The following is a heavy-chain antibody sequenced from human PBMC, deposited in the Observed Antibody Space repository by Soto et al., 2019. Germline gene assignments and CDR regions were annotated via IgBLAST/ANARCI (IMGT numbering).Heavy chain of an antibody. J-gene: IGHJ6*02. CDR3: AKGIVGKYYYYYGMDV. CDR1: GFTFSSYG. Sequence: QVQLVESGGGVVQPGRSLRLSCAASGFTFSSYGMHWVRQAPGKGLEWGAVISYDGSNKYYADSVKGRFTISRDNSKNTLYLQMNSLRAEDTAVYYCAKGIVGKYYYYYGMDVWGQGTTVTVSS. CDR2: ISYDGSNK. D-gene: IGHD1-26*01. V-gene: IGHV3-30*18.